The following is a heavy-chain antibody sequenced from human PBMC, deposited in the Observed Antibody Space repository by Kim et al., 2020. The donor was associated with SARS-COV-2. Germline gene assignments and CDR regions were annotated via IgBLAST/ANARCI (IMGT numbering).Heavy chain of an antibody. V-gene: IGHV3-33*05. CDR1: GFTFKNYG. Sequence: GGSLRLSCAASGFTFKNYGMHWVRQAPGKGLEWVAAISYDGSNKYYADSVKGRFTMSRDNSKNTLYLQMSSLRAEDTAVYYCASLYTNGWYVYDWGQGTLVTVSS. J-gene: IGHJ4*02. CDR3: ASLYTNGWYVYD. D-gene: IGHD2-8*01. CDR2: ISYDGSNK.